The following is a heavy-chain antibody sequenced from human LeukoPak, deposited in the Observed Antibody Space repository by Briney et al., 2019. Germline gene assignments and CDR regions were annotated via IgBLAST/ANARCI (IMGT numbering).Heavy chain of an antibody. CDR1: GGSFSGYY. D-gene: IGHD5-12*01. V-gene: IGHV4-34*01. CDR3: AARPSGYDYSFAFDI. CDR2: INHSGSS. J-gene: IGHJ3*02. Sequence: SETLSLTCAVYGGSFSGYYWSWIRQPPGKGLEWIGEINHSGSSNYNPSLKSRVTISVDTSKNQFSLKLSSVTAADTAVYYCAARPSGYDYSFAFDIWGQRTMVTVSS.